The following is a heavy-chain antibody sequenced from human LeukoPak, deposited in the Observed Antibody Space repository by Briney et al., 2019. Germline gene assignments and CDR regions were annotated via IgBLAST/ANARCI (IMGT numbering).Heavy chain of an antibody. V-gene: IGHV4-4*09. Sequence: SETLSLTCTVSGGSISSYYWSWIRQPPGKGLEWIGYIYTSGSTNYNPSLKSRVTISVDTSKNQFSLKLSSVTAVDTAVYYCARHGAYDYGDRDAFDIWGQGTMVTVSS. CDR2: IYTSGST. J-gene: IGHJ3*02. CDR3: ARHGAYDYGDRDAFDI. D-gene: IGHD4-17*01. CDR1: GGSISSYY.